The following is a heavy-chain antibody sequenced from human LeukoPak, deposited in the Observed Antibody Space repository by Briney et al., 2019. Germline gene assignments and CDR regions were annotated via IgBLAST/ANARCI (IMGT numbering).Heavy chain of an antibody. CDR1: GYTFTSYG. D-gene: IGHD4-17*01. CDR3: ARGGDYEYFQH. V-gene: IGHV1-18*01. CDR2: ISAYNGNT. J-gene: IGHJ1*01. Sequence: ASVKVSCKPFGYTFTSYGITWVRQAPGQGLEWMGWISAYNGNTSYAQKFQGRVTMSTDTSTSTAYMEPRSLKSDDTAVYYCARGGDYEYFQHWGQGTLVTVSS.